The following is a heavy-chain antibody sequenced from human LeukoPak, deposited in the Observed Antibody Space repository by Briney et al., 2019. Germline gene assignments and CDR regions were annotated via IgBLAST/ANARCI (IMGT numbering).Heavy chain of an antibody. Sequence: PGGSLRLSCAASGFTFSSYWMHWVRQAPGKGLVWVSRINSDGSSISYADSVKGRFTISRDNAKNTLYLQMNSLRAEDTAVYYCARYPSFMITFGGVIVTPFDYWGQGTLVTVSS. V-gene: IGHV3-74*01. D-gene: IGHD3-16*02. J-gene: IGHJ4*02. CDR3: ARYPSFMITFGGVIVTPFDY. CDR2: INSDGSSI. CDR1: GFTFSSYW.